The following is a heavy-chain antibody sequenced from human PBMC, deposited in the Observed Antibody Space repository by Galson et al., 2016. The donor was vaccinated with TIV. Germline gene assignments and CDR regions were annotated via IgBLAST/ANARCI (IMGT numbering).Heavy chain of an antibody. J-gene: IGHJ6*02. CDR2: IYYTGDT. CDR1: GGSISNNRYY. D-gene: IGHD1-26*01. Sequence: SETLSLTCTVSGGSISNNRYYWGWIRQPPGKGLEWLGNIYYTGDTYYSPSLKSRVTMFVDTSKNHFSLRLRSVTAADTAVYYCARDNLKYYHAFDVWGPGTTVTVSS. V-gene: IGHV4-39*02. CDR3: ARDNLKYYHAFDV.